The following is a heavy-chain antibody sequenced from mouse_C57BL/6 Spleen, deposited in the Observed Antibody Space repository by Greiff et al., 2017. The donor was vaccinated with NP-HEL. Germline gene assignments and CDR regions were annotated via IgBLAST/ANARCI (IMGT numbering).Heavy chain of an antibody. CDR2: IDPETGGT. CDR3: TRSLITTVVATDFDY. CDR1: GYTFTDYE. V-gene: IGHV1-15*01. D-gene: IGHD1-1*01. J-gene: IGHJ2*01. Sequence: VHLVESGAELVRPGASVTLSCKASGYTFTDYEMHWVKQTPVHGLEWIGAIDPETGGTAYNQKFKGKAILTADKSSSTAYMELRSLTSEDSAVYYCTRSLITTVVATDFDYWGQGTTLTVSS.